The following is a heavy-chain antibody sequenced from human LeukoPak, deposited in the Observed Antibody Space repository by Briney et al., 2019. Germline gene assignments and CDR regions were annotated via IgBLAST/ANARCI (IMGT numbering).Heavy chain of an antibody. CDR1: GGTFSSYA. CDR2: IIPIFGTA. D-gene: IGHD3-10*01. Sequence: GASVKVSCRASGGTFSSYAISWVRQAPGQGLEWMGGIIPIFGTANYAQKFQGRVTITADESTSTAYMELSSLRSEDTAVYYCARDHYGSGMWHNWFDPWGQGTLVTVSS. CDR3: ARDHYGSGMWHNWFDP. V-gene: IGHV1-69*13. J-gene: IGHJ5*02.